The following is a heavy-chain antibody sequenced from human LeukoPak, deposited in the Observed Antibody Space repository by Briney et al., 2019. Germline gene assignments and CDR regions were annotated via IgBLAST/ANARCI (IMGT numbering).Heavy chain of an antibody. CDR1: GGSLSSYY. D-gene: IGHD5-12*01. V-gene: IGHV4-59*12. J-gene: IGHJ4*02. CDR3: AREMRRGYSGYDPFLTEERNY. Sequence: PSETLSLTCTVSGGSLSSYYWSWIRQPPGKGLEWIGSIYYSGNTYYNPSLKSRVTISVDTSKNQFSLKLSSVTAADTAVYYCAREMRRGYSGYDPFLTEERNYWGQGTLVTVSS. CDR2: IYYSGNT.